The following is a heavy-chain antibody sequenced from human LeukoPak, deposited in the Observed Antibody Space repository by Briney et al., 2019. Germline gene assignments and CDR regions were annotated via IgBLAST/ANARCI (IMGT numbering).Heavy chain of an antibody. CDR2: INHSGST. J-gene: IGHJ4*02. CDR1: GGSFSGYY. V-gene: IGHV4-34*01. D-gene: IGHD3-22*01. Sequence: PSETLSLTCDVYGGSFSGYYWIWIRQPPGKGLEWIGEINHSGSTNYNPSLKSRVTISVDTSKNQFSLKLSSVTAADTAVYYCARAGDSSGYCDYWGQGTLVTISS. CDR3: ARAGDSSGYCDY.